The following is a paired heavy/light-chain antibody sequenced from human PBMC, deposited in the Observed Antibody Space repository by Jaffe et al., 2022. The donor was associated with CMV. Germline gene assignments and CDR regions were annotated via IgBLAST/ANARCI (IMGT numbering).Heavy chain of an antibody. D-gene: IGHD2-21*02. V-gene: IGHV4-39*01. CDR2: IYYSGST. J-gene: IGHJ4*02. CDR3: ARTFGDPYYFDY. CDR1: GGSISSSNSH. Sequence: QLQLQESGPGLVKPSETLSLTCTVSGGSISSSNSHWGWIRQPPGKGLEWIGSIYYSGSTSYNPSLKSRVTISVDTSKNQFSLKLNSVTAADTAVYYCARTFGDPYYFDYWGQGTLVTVSS.
Light chain of an antibody. CDR3: QQSYSAPFT. CDR1: QSISSY. V-gene: IGKV1-39*01. J-gene: IGKJ3*01. Sequence: DIQMTQSPSSLSASVGDRVTITCRASQSISSYLNWYQQKPGKAPKLLIYAASSLQSGVPSRFSGSGSGTDFTLTISRLQPEDLATYYCQQSYSAPFTFGPGTKVDIK. CDR2: AAS.